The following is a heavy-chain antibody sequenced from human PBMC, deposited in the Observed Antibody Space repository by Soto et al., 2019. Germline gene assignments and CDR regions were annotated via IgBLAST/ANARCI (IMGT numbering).Heavy chain of an antibody. D-gene: IGHD1-1*01. V-gene: IGHV1-3*01. CDR2: INAGNGDT. CDR3: ARDPGTGAALRAYHFDY. Sequence: QVQLVQSGAEVKKPGASVKVSCKASRYSFTTYALHWVRQAPGQRLEWMGWINAGNGDTKYSEQFQGRVTITRDTSANTAYMELSSLRSEDTSVYYCARDPGTGAALRAYHFDYWGQGTLVTVSS. J-gene: IGHJ4*02. CDR1: RYSFTTYA.